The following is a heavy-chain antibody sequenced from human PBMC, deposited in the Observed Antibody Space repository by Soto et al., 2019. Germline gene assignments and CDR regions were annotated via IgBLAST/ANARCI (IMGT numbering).Heavy chain of an antibody. CDR1: GGTFSSYT. Sequence: VSCKASGGTFSSYTISWVRQAPGQGLEWMGRTIPILGIANYAQKFQGRVTITADKSTSTAYMELSSLRSEDTAVYYCARDQDTAMVYFDYWGQGTLVTVSS. J-gene: IGHJ4*02. CDR2: TIPILGIA. D-gene: IGHD5-18*01. CDR3: ARDQDTAMVYFDY. V-gene: IGHV1-69*04.